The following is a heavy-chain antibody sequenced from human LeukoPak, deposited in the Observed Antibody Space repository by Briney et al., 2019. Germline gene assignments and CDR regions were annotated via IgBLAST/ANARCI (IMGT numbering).Heavy chain of an antibody. CDR2: FDPEDGET. CDR3: ATIDQNYGSGPRDLTD. CDR1: GYTLTELS. D-gene: IGHD3-10*01. V-gene: IGHV1-24*01. Sequence: ASVKVSCKVSGYTLTELSMHWVRQAPGKGLEWMGGFDPEDGETIYAQKFQGRVTMTEDTSTDTAYMELSSLRSEDTAVYYCATIDQNYGSGPRDLTDWGQGTLVTASS. J-gene: IGHJ4*02.